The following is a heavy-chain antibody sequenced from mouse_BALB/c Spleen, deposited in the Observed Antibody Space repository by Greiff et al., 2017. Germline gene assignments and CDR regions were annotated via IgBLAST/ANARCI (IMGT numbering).Heavy chain of an antibody. CDR2: ISSGGSYT. D-gene: IGHD1-1*01. CDR1: GFTFSSYA. Sequence: EVQRVESGGGLVKPGGSLKLSCAASGFTFSSYAMSWVRQSPEKRLEWVAEISSGGSYTYYPDTVTGRFTISRDNAKNTLYLEMSSLRSEDTAMYYCAIYYGSSSVFAYWGQGTLVTVSA. CDR3: AIYYGSSSVFAY. V-gene: IGHV5-9-4*01. J-gene: IGHJ3*01.